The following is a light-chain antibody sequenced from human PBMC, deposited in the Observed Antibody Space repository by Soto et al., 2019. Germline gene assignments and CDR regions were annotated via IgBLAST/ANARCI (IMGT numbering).Light chain of an antibody. CDR3: SSYTSSSTVI. Sequence: QSALTQPASVSGSPGQSITISCTGTSSDVGYNFVSWYQQHPGKAPKFIIYDVRNRPSGVSNRFSGSRSGNTASLTISGLQAEDEADYYCSSYTSSSTVIFGGGTKVTVL. J-gene: IGLJ2*01. CDR2: DVR. V-gene: IGLV2-14*03. CDR1: SSDVGYNF.